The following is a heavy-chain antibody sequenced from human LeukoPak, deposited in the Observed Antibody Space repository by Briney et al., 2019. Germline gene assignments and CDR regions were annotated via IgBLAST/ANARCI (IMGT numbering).Heavy chain of an antibody. CDR2: IYPGDSDT. D-gene: IGHD2-2*01. CDR1: GYSFTSYW. Sequence: GESLKISRKGSGYSFTSYWIGWVRQMPGKGLEWMGIIYPGDSDTRYSPSFQGQVTISADKSISTAHLQWSSLKASDTAMYYCARYFGYCSSTSCYAYFDYWGQGTLVTVSS. V-gene: IGHV5-51*01. CDR3: ARYFGYCSSTSCYAYFDY. J-gene: IGHJ4*02.